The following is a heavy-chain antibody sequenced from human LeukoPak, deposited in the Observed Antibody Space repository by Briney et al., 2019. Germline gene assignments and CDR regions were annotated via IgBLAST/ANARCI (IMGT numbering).Heavy chain of an antibody. Sequence: GGSLRLSCAASGFTFSSYSMNWVRQAPGKGLEWVSYISSSSSTIYSADSVKGRFTISRDNAKNSLYLQMNSLRAEDTAVYYCAKDISSSWPNWFDPWGQGTLVTVSS. V-gene: IGHV3-48*01. D-gene: IGHD6-13*01. CDR1: GFTFSSYS. CDR3: AKDISSSWPNWFDP. J-gene: IGHJ5*02. CDR2: ISSSSSTI.